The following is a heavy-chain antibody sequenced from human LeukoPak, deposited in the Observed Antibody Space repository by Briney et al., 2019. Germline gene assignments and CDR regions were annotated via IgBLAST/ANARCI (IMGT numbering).Heavy chain of an antibody. CDR2: IWYDGSKK. V-gene: IGHV3-33*01. J-gene: IGHJ3*02. Sequence: GGSLRLSCAASGFTFSSYGMHWVRQAPGKGLEWVALIWYDGSKKFYTDSVKGRFTISRDNSKNTLYLQMNSLRAEDTAAYYCARDEAVMTTVLSDAFDIWGQGTMVTVSS. D-gene: IGHD4-17*01. CDR3: ARDEAVMTTVLSDAFDI. CDR1: GFTFSSYG.